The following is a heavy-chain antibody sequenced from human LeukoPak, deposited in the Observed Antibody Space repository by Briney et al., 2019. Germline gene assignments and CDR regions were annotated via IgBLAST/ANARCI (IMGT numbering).Heavy chain of an antibody. D-gene: IGHD3-10*01. Sequence: GGSLRLSCAASGFTFSSYSMNWVRQAPGKGLEWVSYISSSSSTIYYADSVKGRFTISRDNAKNSLYLQMNSLRAEDTAVYYCASGGLWFGEFSYYWGQGTLVTVSS. CDR3: ASGGLWFGEFSYY. V-gene: IGHV3-48*01. CDR1: GFTFSSYS. CDR2: ISSSSSTI. J-gene: IGHJ4*02.